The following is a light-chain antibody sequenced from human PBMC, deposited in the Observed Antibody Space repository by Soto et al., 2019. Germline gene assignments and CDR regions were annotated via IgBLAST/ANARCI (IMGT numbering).Light chain of an antibody. CDR1: QTVRSSY. Sequence: FFLTQSPGSLSLSSGERATLSCRASQTVRSSYLAWYQQRPGQAPKLLIYGAFHRATGIPDRFSGSESGRDYTLSISRLDPEDSAVYYCQQYGDSITFGGGTKVEIK. CDR3: QQYGDSIT. V-gene: IGKV3-20*01. CDR2: GAF. J-gene: IGKJ4*01.